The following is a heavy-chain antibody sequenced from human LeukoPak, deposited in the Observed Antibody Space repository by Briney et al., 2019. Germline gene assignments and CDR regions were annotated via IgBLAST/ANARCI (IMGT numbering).Heavy chain of an antibody. Sequence: SETLSLTCTVSGVSISGYYWIWIRQSPGRGLEYIGSIFYRESFSYGGTTFYNPSLQSRVTISVDTSKNAFSLRLTSVTAVDTAVYFCARQISGNKDYWGQGTLVTVSS. CDR1: GVSISGYY. D-gene: IGHD1/OR15-1a*01. CDR2: IFYRESFSYGGTT. J-gene: IGHJ4*02. V-gene: IGHV4-59*05. CDR3: ARQISGNKDY.